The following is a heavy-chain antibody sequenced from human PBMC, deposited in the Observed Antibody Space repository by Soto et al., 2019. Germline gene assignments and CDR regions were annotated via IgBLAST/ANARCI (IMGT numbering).Heavy chain of an antibody. V-gene: IGHV2-5*02. CDR2: IYWDDDK. CDR1: GFSLSTSGVG. CDR3: AHRRRYCSSTSCYASWFDP. D-gene: IGHD2-2*01. J-gene: IGHJ5*02. Sequence: QITLKESGPTLVKPTQTLTLTCTFSGFSLSTSGVGVGWIRQPPGKALEWLALIYWDDDKRYSPSLKSRLTITKDTSKNQVVTTMTNIDPVDTATYYCAHRRRYCSSTSCYASWFDPWGQGTLVTVSS.